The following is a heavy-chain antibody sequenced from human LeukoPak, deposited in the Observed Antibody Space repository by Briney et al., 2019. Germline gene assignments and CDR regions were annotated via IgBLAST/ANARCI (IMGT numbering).Heavy chain of an antibody. J-gene: IGHJ5*02. CDR1: GGSISSYY. V-gene: IGHV4-34*01. CDR2: INHSGST. D-gene: IGHD2-15*01. Sequence: KPSETLSLTCTVSGGSISSYYWSWIRQPPGKGLEWIGEINHSGSTNYNPSLKSRVTISVDTSKNQFSLKLSSVTAADTAVYYCATHRGGPLDNWFDPWGQGTLVTVSS. CDR3: ATHRGGPLDNWFDP.